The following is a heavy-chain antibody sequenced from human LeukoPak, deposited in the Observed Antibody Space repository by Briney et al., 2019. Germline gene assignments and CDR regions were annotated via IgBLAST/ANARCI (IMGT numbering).Heavy chain of an antibody. CDR1: GFTFSSYG. CDR2: IWYDGSNK. Sequence: GGSLRLSCAASGFTFSSYGMHWVRQAPGKGLEWVAVIWYDGSNKYYADSVKGRFTISRDNSKNTLYLQINSLRAEDTAVYYCARDQRRYCSSTSCYVFDYWGQGTLVTVSS. J-gene: IGHJ4*02. V-gene: IGHV3-33*01. CDR3: ARDQRRYCSSTSCYVFDY. D-gene: IGHD2-2*01.